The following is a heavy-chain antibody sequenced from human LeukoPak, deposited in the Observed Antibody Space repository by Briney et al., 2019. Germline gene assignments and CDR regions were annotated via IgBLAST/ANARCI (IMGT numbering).Heavy chain of an antibody. J-gene: IGHJ4*02. CDR2: IRRDGSDR. CDR1: GFIFRNYD. Sequence: PGGSLRLSCIPSGFIFRNYDMHWVRQAPGKGLEWVAFIRRDGSDRFHSDSVKGRFTIYRDNSRNTLYLPMNRLTVEDTAVYYCAKDNWIPSSPAVAGLGDWNQGTLVTVSS. D-gene: IGHD6-19*01. CDR3: AKDNWIPSSPAVAGLGD. V-gene: IGHV3-30*02.